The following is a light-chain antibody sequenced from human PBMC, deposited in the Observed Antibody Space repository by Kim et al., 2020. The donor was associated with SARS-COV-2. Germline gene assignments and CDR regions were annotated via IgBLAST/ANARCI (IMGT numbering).Light chain of an antibody. V-gene: IGLV2-11*01. CDR3: CSYAGSYTWM. J-gene: IGLJ3*02. Sequence: QSALTQPRSVSGSPGQSVAISCTGTSSDVGGYKYVSWYQHHPGEAPKLLIYDVNERPSGVPDRFSGSKSGNTASLTISGLQPEDEADYYCCSYAGSYTWMFGGGTQLTVL. CDR2: DVN. CDR1: SSDVGGYKY.